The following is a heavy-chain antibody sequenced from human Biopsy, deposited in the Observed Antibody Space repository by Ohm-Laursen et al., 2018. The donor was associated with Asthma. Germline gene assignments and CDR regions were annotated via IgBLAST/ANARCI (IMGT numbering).Heavy chain of an antibody. Sequence: VASVKVSCKSLGGTFNTYVIGWVRQAPGQGLDWMGGINSVFGTTTYPQKFQDRVTITADDSTSTVYMELSSLRSEDTAVYYCARKAGSCISRTCYSLDFWGQGTLVTVSS. J-gene: IGHJ4*02. CDR1: GGTFNTYV. CDR2: INSVFGTT. CDR3: ARKAGSCISRTCYSLDF. D-gene: IGHD2-2*01. V-gene: IGHV1-69*13.